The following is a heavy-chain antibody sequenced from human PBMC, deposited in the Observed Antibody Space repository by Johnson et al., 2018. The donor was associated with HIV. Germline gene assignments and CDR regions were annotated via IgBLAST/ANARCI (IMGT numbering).Heavy chain of an antibody. CDR2: ISWNSGSI. D-gene: IGHD4-17*01. CDR1: GFTFDDYA. CDR3: ARVRSSGPWVNDAFDI. Sequence: VQLVESGGGLVQPGRSLRLSCAASGFTFDDYAMHWVRQAPGKGLEWVSGISWNSGSIGYADSVKGRFTISRDDSKNTLYLEMSSLRTEDTAVYYCARVRSSGPWVNDAFDIWGQGTMVTVSS. J-gene: IGHJ3*02. V-gene: IGHV3-9*01.